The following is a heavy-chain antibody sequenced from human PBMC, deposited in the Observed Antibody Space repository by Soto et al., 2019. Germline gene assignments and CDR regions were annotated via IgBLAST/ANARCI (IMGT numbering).Heavy chain of an antibody. CDR3: ARGPSFDWLLGYKPLFDY. J-gene: IGHJ4*02. CDR2: ISSSSSTI. V-gene: IGHV3-48*02. CDR1: GFTFSSYS. D-gene: IGHD3-9*01. Sequence: GGSLRLSCAASGFTFSSYSMNWVRQAPGKGLEWVSYISSSSSTIYYADSVKGRFTISRDNAKNSLYLQMNSLRDEDTAVYYCARGPSFDWLLGYKPLFDYWGQGTLVTVSS.